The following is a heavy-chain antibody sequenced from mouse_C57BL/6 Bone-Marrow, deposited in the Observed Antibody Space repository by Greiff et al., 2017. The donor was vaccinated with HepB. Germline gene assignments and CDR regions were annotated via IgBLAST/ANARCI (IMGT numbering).Heavy chain of an antibody. Sequence: VQLQQPGAELVKPGASVKVSCKASGYTFTSYWMQWVKQRPGQGLEWIGEIDPSDSYTNYNQKFKGKATLTVDTSSSTAYMQLSSLTSEDSAVYYCARRAYYFDYWGQGTTLTVSS. CDR1: GYTFTSYW. V-gene: IGHV1-50*01. D-gene: IGHD3-3*01. CDR3: ARRAYYFDY. J-gene: IGHJ2*01. CDR2: IDPSDSYT.